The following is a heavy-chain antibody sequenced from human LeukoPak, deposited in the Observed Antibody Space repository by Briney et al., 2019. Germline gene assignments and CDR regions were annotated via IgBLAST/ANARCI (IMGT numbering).Heavy chain of an antibody. D-gene: IGHD1-26*01. CDR2: ISSGGSTI. Sequence: GGSLRLSCAASGFTFSDYYMSWIRQAPGKGLEWVSYISSGGSTIYYADSVKGRFTISRDNAKNSLYLQMNSLRAEDTAVYYCARDPTGIVGATGELDYWGQGTLVTVSS. J-gene: IGHJ4*02. CDR3: ARDPTGIVGATGELDY. V-gene: IGHV3-11*01. CDR1: GFTFSDYY.